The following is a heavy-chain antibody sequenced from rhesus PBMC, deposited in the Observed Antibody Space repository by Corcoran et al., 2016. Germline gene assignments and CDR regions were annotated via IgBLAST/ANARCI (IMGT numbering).Heavy chain of an antibody. J-gene: IGHJ2*01. Sequence: QVQLQESGPGLVKPSETLPLTCAVSGASIISNYWSWIRQAPGKGPEWIGRIYGRGGINDSTPSLKSRVTISIDTSKNQFSLKLNSVTAADTAVYYCVGGTISSYWYFDLWGPGTPITISS. CDR3: VGGTISSYWYFDL. V-gene: IGHV4S2*01. D-gene: IGHD2-15*01. CDR2: IYGRGGIN. CDR1: GASIISNY.